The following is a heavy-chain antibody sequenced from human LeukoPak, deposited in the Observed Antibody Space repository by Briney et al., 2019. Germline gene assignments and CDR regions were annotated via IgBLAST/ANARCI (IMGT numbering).Heavy chain of an antibody. D-gene: IGHD6-13*01. CDR1: GFTFSSYG. Sequence: GGSLRLSCAASGFTFSSYGMQWFRQAPDKGLEWVAAISNDGSNKYYADSVKGRFTISRDNSKNTLYLQMNSLRAEDTAVYYCAKGPAAGIDYWGQGTLVTVSS. CDR2: ISNDGSNK. J-gene: IGHJ4*02. V-gene: IGHV3-30*18. CDR3: AKGPAAGIDY.